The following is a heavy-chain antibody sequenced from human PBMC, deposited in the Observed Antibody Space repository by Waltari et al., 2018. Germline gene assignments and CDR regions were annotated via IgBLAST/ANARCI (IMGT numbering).Heavy chain of an antibody. V-gene: IGHV3-23*04. Sequence: EVQLVESGGGLVQPGGSLRLSCAASGFTFSSYAMSWVRQAPGKGLEWVSAISGSGGSTYYADSVKGRFTISRDNSKNTLYLQMNSLRAEDTAVYYCGMVQGVIISPWGFFDYWGQGTLVTVSS. J-gene: IGHJ4*02. CDR2: ISGSGGST. D-gene: IGHD3-10*01. CDR1: GFTFSSYA. CDR3: GMVQGVIISPWGFFDY.